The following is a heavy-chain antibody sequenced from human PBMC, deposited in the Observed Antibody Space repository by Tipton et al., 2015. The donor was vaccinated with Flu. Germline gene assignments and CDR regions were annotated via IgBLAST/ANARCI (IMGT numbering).Heavy chain of an antibody. Sequence: TLSLTCTVSRGSINTGNYYWSWIRQPAGKGLEWIGRVSPSGSTNYNPSLKSRVTISIDTSENQFSLKVASMTAADTAVYFCAKGLEYLATMGDAFDSWGQGTLVTVPS. CDR2: VSPSGST. J-gene: IGHJ4*02. D-gene: IGHD5-24*01. CDR3: AKGLEYLATMGDAFDS. V-gene: IGHV4-61*02. CDR1: RGSINTGNYY.